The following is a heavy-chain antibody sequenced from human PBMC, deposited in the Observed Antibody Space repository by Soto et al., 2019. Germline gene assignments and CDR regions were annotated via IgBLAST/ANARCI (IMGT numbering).Heavy chain of an antibody. CDR3: ARTTVRSREAFDI. J-gene: IGHJ3*02. D-gene: IGHD4-17*01. CDR1: GGSISSGGYY. V-gene: IGHV4-31*02. CDR2: IYYSGGT. Sequence: SETLSLTCTVSGGSISSGGYYWSWIRQHPGKGLEWIGYIYYSGGTYYNPSLKSRVTISVDTSKNQFSLKLSSVTAADTAVYYCARTTVRSREAFDIWGQGTMVTVSS.